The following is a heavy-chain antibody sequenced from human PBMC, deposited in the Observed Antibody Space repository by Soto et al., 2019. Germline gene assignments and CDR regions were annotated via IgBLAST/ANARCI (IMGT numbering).Heavy chain of an antibody. D-gene: IGHD6-13*01. CDR3: ARGAHSSSWFFLDY. J-gene: IGHJ4*02. V-gene: IGHV3-48*04. CDR2: ISSSSSSTI. CDR1: GFTFSSYS. Sequence: PGGSLRLSCAASGFTFSSYSMNWVRQAPGKGLEWVSYISSSSSSTIYYADSVKGRFTISRDNTKNSLFLQMNSLRAEDTAVYYCARGAHSSSWFFLDYWGQGALVTRLL.